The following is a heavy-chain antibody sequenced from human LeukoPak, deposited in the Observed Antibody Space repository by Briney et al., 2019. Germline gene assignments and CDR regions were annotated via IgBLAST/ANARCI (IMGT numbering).Heavy chain of an antibody. V-gene: IGHV4-59*01. CDR1: GDSISSYY. D-gene: IGHD1-20*01. Sequence: PSETLSLTCTVSGDSISSYYWSWIRQPPGKGLEWIGYIYYSGSTNYNPSLRSRVTISVDTSKNQFSLKLTSVTAADTAVYYCARTVSNGWFDPWGQGTLVTVSS. CDR3: ARTVSNGWFDP. J-gene: IGHJ5*02. CDR2: IYYSGST.